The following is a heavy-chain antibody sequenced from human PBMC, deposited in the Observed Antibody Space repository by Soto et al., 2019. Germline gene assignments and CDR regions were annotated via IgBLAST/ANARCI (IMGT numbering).Heavy chain of an antibody. CDR3: AKDPTRDGYSLDY. J-gene: IGHJ4*02. D-gene: IGHD4-4*01. CDR2: ISYDGSNK. V-gene: IGHV3-30*18. Sequence: QVQLVESGGGVVQPGRSLRLSCAASGFTFSSYGMHWVRQAPGKGLEWVAVISYDGSNKYYADSVKSRFTISRDNSKNTLYLQMNSLRAEDTAVYYCAKDPTRDGYSLDYWGQGTLVTVSS. CDR1: GFTFSSYG.